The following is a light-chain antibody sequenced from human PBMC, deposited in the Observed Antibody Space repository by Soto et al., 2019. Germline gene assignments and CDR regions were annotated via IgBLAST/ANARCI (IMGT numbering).Light chain of an antibody. CDR1: SSNIGAGYD. Sequence: QAVVPQPPSVSGAPGQRVTISCTGSSSNIGAGYDVHWYQQLPGTAPKLLIYGNSNRPSGVPDRFSGSKSGTSASLAITGLQAEDEADDYCQSYDSSLSGAVFGGGTKLTVL. V-gene: IGLV1-40*01. J-gene: IGLJ2*01. CDR3: QSYDSSLSGAV. CDR2: GNS.